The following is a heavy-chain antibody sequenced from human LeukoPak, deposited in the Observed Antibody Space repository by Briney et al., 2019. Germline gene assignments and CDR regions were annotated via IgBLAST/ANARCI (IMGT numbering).Heavy chain of an antibody. D-gene: IGHD1-26*01. CDR3: ARLEWELNFDY. CDR2: IYYSGST. J-gene: IGHJ4*02. Sequence: SETLSLTCTVSGGSISTYYWNWIRQSPGKGLEWIGNIYYSGSTNYNPSLKSRVTISVDTSKNQFSLKLSSVTAADTAVYYCARLEWELNFDYWGQGILVTVSS. V-gene: IGHV4-59*08. CDR1: GGSISTYY.